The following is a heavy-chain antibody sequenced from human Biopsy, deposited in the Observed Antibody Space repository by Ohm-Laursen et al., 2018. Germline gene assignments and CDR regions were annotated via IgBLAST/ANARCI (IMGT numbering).Heavy chain of an antibody. Sequence: SLRLSCAAPGFTFRTYGMHWVRLAPGKGLEWVAVISYDQITKHYADSVRGRFTISRDNSKNTLYLQVNSLRAEDTAVYYCAKDLSVYYCYGIDVWGQGTTVTVSS. J-gene: IGHJ6*02. V-gene: IGHV3-30*18. CDR3: AKDLSVYYCYGIDV. CDR1: GFTFRTYG. D-gene: IGHD5/OR15-5a*01. CDR2: ISYDQITK.